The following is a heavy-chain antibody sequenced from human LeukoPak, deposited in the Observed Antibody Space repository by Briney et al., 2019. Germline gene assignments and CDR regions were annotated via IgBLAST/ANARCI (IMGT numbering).Heavy chain of an antibody. J-gene: IGHJ4*02. CDR3: AKSGLNRFDY. CDR1: GFIVSSHY. CDR2: FSGSGGNT. Sequence: GGSLRLSCAASGFIVSSHYMSWVRQAPGKGLEWVSSFSGSGGNTYYADSVKGRFTISRDNSKNTLYLQMNSLRAEDTAVYYCAKSGLNRFDYWGQGTLVTVSS. V-gene: IGHV3-23*01. D-gene: IGHD2-15*01.